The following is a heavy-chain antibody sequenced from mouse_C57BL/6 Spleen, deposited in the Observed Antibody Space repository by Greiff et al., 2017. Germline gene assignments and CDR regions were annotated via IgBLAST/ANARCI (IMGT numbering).Heavy chain of an antibody. CDR1: GFTFSDYG. Sequence: EVQLVESGGGLVKPGGSLKLSCAASGFTFSDYGMHWVRQAPEKGLEWVAYISSGSSTIYYADTVEGRFTISRDNAKNTLFLQMTSLRSEDTAMYCCTRGGSPHAMDYWGQGTSVTVSS. CDR3: TRGGSPHAMDY. CDR2: ISSGSSTI. D-gene: IGHD1-1*01. J-gene: IGHJ4*01. V-gene: IGHV5-17*01.